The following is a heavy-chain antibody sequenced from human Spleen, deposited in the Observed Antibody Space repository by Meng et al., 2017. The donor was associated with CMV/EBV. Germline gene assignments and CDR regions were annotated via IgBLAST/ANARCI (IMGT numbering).Heavy chain of an antibody. J-gene: IGHJ3*02. CDR1: VFSFSNYA. D-gene: IGHD3-10*01. CDR2: ITGSGGST. V-gene: IGHV3-23*01. Sequence: ASVFSFSNYAMSWVRQAPGKGLKWVSTITGSGGSTSYADSVEGRFTISRDNSEKMVHLQMNSLRVEDTAVYYCAKEVFRGAFSAFDIWGQGTMVTVSS. CDR3: AKEVFRGAFSAFDI.